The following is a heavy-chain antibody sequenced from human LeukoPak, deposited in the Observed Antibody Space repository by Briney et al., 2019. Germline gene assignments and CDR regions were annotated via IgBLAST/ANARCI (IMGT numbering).Heavy chain of an antibody. CDR3: ARDRGAATKWNYYYYYMDV. CDR1: GFTVSSNY. V-gene: IGHV3-53*01. Sequence: GGSLRLSCAASGFTVSSNYMSWVRQAPGKGLEWVPVIYSGGSTYYADSVKGRFTISRDNSKNTLYLQMNSLRAEDTAVYYCARDRGAATKWNYYYYYMDVWGKGTTVTVSS. D-gene: IGHD2-15*01. CDR2: IYSGGST. J-gene: IGHJ6*03.